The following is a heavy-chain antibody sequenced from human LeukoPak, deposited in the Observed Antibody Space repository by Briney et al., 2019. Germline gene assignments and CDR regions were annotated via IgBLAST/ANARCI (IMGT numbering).Heavy chain of an antibody. Sequence: GGSLRLSCAASGLTFSSHWMHWVRQPPGKGLEWVAVISYDGTDKYYADSVKGRFTISRDNSKSTLYLQMDSLRAEDTAVYYCASPNSMAGTHYFHYWGQGTLVTVSS. J-gene: IGHJ4*02. CDR3: ASPNSMAGTHYFHY. CDR1: GLTFSSHW. V-gene: IGHV3-30*03. D-gene: IGHD6-19*01. CDR2: ISYDGTDK.